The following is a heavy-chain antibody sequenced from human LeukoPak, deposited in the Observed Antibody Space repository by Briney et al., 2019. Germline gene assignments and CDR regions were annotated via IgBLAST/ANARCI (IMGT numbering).Heavy chain of an antibody. CDR2: IYYSGST. D-gene: IGHD6-6*01. V-gene: IGHV4-59*01. Sequence: PSETLSLTCTVSGGSISSYYWSWIRQPPGKGLEWIGYIYYSGSTNYNSSLKSRVTISVDTSKNQFSLKLSSVTAADTAVYYCARAQYSSSVWADYYYGMDVWGQGTTVTVSS. CDR3: ARAQYSSSVWADYYYGMDV. J-gene: IGHJ6*02. CDR1: GGSISSYY.